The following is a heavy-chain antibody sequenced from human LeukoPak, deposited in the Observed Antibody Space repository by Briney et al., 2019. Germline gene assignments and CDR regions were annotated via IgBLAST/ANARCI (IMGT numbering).Heavy chain of an antibody. CDR2: INHSGST. J-gene: IGHJ2*01. V-gene: IGHV4-39*07. CDR1: GGSISSGDYY. D-gene: IGHD2-2*01. Sequence: SETLSLTCTVSGGSISSGDYYWSWIRQPPGKGLEWIGEINHSGSTNYNPSLKSRVTISVDTSKNQFSLKLSSVTAADTAVYYCARGRKIVVVPAATYWYFDLWGRGTLVTVSS. CDR3: ARGRKIVVVPAATYWYFDL.